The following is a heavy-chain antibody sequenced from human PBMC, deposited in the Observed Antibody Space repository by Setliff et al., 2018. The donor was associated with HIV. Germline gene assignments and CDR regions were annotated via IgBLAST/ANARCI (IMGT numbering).Heavy chain of an antibody. CDR2: ISGSGDTI. J-gene: IGHJ4*02. CDR1: GFRFSDYT. V-gene: IGHV3-23*01. CDR3: ARYNWNPLGYRFDY. D-gene: IGHD1-20*01. Sequence: GGSLRLSCAPSGFRFSDYTMTWVRQAPGKGLECVSGISGSGDTIYYADSVKGRFTISRDNSKNILSLQMNSLRAEDTAVYYCARYNWNPLGYRFDYWGQGTLVTVSS.